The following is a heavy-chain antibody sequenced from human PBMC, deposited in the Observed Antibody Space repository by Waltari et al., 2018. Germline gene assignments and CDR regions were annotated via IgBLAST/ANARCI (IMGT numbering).Heavy chain of an antibody. CDR2: ISGSGGRI. CDR3: AKISSGYYGMDV. J-gene: IGHJ6*02. V-gene: IGHV3-23*01. CDR1: GFTFNSYA. D-gene: IGHD3-16*02. Sequence: EVQVLESGGGLIQPGGSLRLSCAASGFTFNSYAMSWVRQVPGKGLEWVSLISGSGGRINYADSVKGRFTISRDNSKNTLDLQMNSLRAEDTAVYYCAKISSGYYGMDVWGQGTTVTVSS.